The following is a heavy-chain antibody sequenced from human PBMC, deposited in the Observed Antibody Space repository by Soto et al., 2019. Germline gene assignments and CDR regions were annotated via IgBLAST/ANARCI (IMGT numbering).Heavy chain of an antibody. CDR2: ISYDGSNK. Sequence: QVQLVESGGGVVQPGRSLRLSCAASGFTFSSYGMHWVRQAPGKGLEWVAVISYDGSNKYYADSVKGRFTISRDNSKNTLYLQLNSLRAEDTAVYYCAKESRGNAFAIWGQGTMVTVSS. D-gene: IGHD3-16*01. CDR3: AKESRGNAFAI. V-gene: IGHV3-30*18. CDR1: GFTFSSYG. J-gene: IGHJ3*02.